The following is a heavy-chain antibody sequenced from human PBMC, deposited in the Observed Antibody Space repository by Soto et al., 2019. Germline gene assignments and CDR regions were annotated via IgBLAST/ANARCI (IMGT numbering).Heavy chain of an antibody. CDR1: GFICSSYD. CDR2: ILVGGST. J-gene: IGHJ3*02. Sequence: PGGSLRLSCAASGFICSSYDMSWVRQAPGKGLEWVSTILVGGSTHYEDSVKGRFTISRDESKNTVYLQMHSLTAGDTAVYYCAKATATSGGAFDICGQGTMVT. D-gene: IGHD1-1*01. V-gene: IGHV3-23*01. CDR3: AKATATSGGAFDI.